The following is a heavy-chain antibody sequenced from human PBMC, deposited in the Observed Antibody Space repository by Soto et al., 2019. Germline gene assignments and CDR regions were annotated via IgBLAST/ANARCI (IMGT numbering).Heavy chain of an antibody. CDR2: IFYTGST. D-gene: IGHD6-13*01. Sequence: SEPQCVRYTVSEGSGENNGCRWACKRKPPGKGLEWIGSIFYTGSTYYSPSLKGRLIISVDPSKNQFSLKLTSVTAADMAMYYCARPKTIGAAAGKGWFDPWGQGTLVTSPQ. CDR1: EGSGENNGCR. J-gene: IGHJ5*02. V-gene: IGHV4-39*01. CDR3: ARPKTIGAAAGKGWFDP.